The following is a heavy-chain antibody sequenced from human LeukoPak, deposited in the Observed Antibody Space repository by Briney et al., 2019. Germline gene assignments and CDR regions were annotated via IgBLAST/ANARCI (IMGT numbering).Heavy chain of an antibody. CDR2: ISSSSSYI. V-gene: IGHV3-21*01. D-gene: IGHD3-10*01. Sequence: GGSLRLSCAASGFTFSSYSMNWVRQAPGKGLEWVSSISSSSSYIYYADSVKGRFTISRDNAKNSLYLQMNSLRAEDTAVYYCARDHPQTYYYGSGSYCSYWGREPWSPSPQ. CDR3: ARDHPQTYYYGSGSYCSY. CDR1: GFTFSSYS. J-gene: IGHJ4*02.